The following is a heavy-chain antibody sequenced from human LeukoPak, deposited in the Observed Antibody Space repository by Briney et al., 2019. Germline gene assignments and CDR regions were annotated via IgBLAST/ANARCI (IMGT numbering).Heavy chain of an antibody. CDR3: TRNTVTVHFDY. J-gene: IGHJ4*02. V-gene: IGHV3-49*03. D-gene: IGHD4-17*01. CDR2: IRSKAFGGTP. CDR1: GFTFDDYA. Sequence: HSGRSLRLSCSASGFTFDDYAVSWFRQAPGKGLEWVGFIRSKAFGGTPEYAASVRGRFTISRDDSKSIAYLQMHSLKTEDTAVYYCTRNTVTVHFDYWSQGTLVTVSS.